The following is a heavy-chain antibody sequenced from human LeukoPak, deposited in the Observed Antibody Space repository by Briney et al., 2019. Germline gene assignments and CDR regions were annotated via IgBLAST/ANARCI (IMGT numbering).Heavy chain of an antibody. CDR1: GYTFTTYG. CDR2: ISAYNGNT. J-gene: IGHJ5*02. CDR3: ARDLVAARPGWFDP. V-gene: IGHV1-18*01. Sequence: ASVKVSCKASGYTFTTYGINWVRQAPGQGLDWMGWISAYNGNTNYAQKLQGRVTMTTDTSTSTAYMELRSLRSDDTALYYCARDLVAARPGWFDPWGQGTLVTVSS. D-gene: IGHD6-6*01.